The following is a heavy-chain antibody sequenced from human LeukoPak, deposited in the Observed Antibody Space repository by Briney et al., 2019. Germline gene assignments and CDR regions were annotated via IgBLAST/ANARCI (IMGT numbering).Heavy chain of an antibody. V-gene: IGHV4-59*02. CDR1: GASVRGYY. D-gene: IGHD3-3*01. CDR2: IHYTGNT. J-gene: IGHJ5*02. Sequence: PSETLSLTCTVSGASVRGYYWSWIRQPPGKGLEWIGYIHYTGNTDYNPSLTSRVTMSVDTSKNQFSLKLSSVTAADTAVYYCARYNYDFWSGYSKWFDPWGQGTLVTVSS. CDR3: ARYNYDFWSGYSKWFDP.